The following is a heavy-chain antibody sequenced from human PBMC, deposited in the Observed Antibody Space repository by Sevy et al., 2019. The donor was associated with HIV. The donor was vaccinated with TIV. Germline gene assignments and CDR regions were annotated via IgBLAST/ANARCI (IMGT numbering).Heavy chain of an antibody. Sequence: ASVKVSCKVSGYTLTELSMHWVRQAPGKGLEWMGGFDPEDGETIYAQKFQGRVTMTEDTSTDSAYMELSSLRSEDTAVYYCATPNNSGSYYYGMDVWGQGTTVTVSS. CDR3: ATPNNSGSYYYGMDV. CDR2: FDPEDGET. J-gene: IGHJ6*02. D-gene: IGHD1-26*01. V-gene: IGHV1-24*01. CDR1: GYTLTELS.